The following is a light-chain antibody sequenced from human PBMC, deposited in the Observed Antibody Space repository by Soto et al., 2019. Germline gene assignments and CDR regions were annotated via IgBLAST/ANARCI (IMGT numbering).Light chain of an antibody. J-gene: IGLJ2*01. V-gene: IGLV3-1*01. CDR3: QAWDSTAVE. CDR1: KLGDKY. CDR2: QDV. Sequence: SYELIQAPSVSVSPGQTANIACSGDKLGDKYSFWYQQRPGQSPVLLIFQDVKRPSGIPERFFGSKSGNTATLTITGTQDLDEAEYYCQAWDSTAVEFGGGTKVTVL.